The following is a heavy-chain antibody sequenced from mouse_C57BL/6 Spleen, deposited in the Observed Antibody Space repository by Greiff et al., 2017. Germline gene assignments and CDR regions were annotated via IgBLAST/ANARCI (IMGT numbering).Heavy chain of an antibody. CDR3: ARKDGACAMDY. CDR2: IDPSDSYT. CDR1: GYTFTSYW. Sequence: QVQLQQPGAELVKPGASVKLSCKASGYTFTSYWMQWVKQRPGQGLEWIGEIDPSDSYTNYNQKFKGKATLTVDTSSSTAYLQRICLTAEDAAVYYCARKDGACAMDYGGQGTSVTVSS. J-gene: IGHJ4*01. V-gene: IGHV1-50*01.